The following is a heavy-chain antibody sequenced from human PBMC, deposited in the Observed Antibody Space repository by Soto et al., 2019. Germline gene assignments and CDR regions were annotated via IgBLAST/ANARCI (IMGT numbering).Heavy chain of an antibody. J-gene: IGHJ4*02. CDR1: GYTFTTYW. CDR3: ARHTGLGTMPFDY. CDR2: IDPGNSYT. D-gene: IGHD1-1*01. V-gene: IGHV5-10-1*03. Sequence: EVQLVQSGAEVKKPGESLRISCKGSGYTFTTYWITWVRQTPGKGLEWMGRIDPGNSYTSYNPSFQGHVTLSADMSISTAYQQWSGLKASDTAMYYGARHTGLGTMPFDYWGQGTLVTVSS.